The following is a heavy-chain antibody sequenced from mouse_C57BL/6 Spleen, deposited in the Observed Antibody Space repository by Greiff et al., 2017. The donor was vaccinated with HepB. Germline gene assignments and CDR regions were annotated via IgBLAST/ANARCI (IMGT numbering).Heavy chain of an antibody. CDR3: ARGRGYSNSYYFDY. D-gene: IGHD2-5*01. CDR1: GFTFSDYY. J-gene: IGHJ2*01. Sequence: EVQLVESEGGLVQPGSSMKLSCTASGFTFSDYYMAWVRQVPEKGLEWVANINYDGSSTYYLDSLKSRFIISRDNAKNILYLQMSSLKSEDTATYYCARGRGYSNSYYFDYWGQGTTLTVSS. CDR2: INYDGSST. V-gene: IGHV5-16*01.